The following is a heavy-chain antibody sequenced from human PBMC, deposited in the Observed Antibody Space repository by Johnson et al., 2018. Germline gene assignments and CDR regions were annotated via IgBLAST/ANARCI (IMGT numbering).Heavy chain of an antibody. CDR1: GFTFSTYA. J-gene: IGHJ6*02. CDR3: ARGANWNYDYYYGMDV. V-gene: IGHV3-30*03. D-gene: IGHD1-20*01. CDR2: ISNDGSNK. Sequence: VQLLESGGGVVQPGRSLRLSCAASGFTFSTYAMHGVRQAPGKGLEWVAVISNDGSNKYYEDSVKGRVTIPRDNSKNTLYLQINRLGAEDTAVYYCARGANWNYDYYYGMDVWGQGTTVTVSS.